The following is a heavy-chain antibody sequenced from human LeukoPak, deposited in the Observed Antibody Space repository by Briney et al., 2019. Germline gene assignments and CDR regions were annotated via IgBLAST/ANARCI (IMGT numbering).Heavy chain of an antibody. CDR1: GGTFSSYA. Sequence: GASVKVSCKASGGTFSSYAISWVRQAPGQGLEWMGGIIPIFGTANYAQKFQGRVTITADESTSTAYMELSSLRSDDTAVYYCATQRGSYLWGTDFDYWGQGTLVTVSS. J-gene: IGHJ4*02. D-gene: IGHD3-16*01. CDR3: ATQRGSYLWGTDFDY. CDR2: IIPIFGTA. V-gene: IGHV1-69*13.